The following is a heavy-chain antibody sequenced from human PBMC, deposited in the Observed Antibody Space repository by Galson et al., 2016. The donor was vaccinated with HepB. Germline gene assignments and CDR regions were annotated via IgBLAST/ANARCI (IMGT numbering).Heavy chain of an antibody. D-gene: IGHD3-9*01. CDR2: ISATGSST. V-gene: IGHV3-23*01. CDR3: ATNGPQLYFHWLNSFDY. Sequence: SLRLSCAASGFTSSTYDMSWVRQAPGKGLEWVSAISATGSSTYYADSVKGRFTISKDNSKNTLYLQMNGLRTEDTAIYYCATNGPQLYFHWLNSFDYWGQGTLVTVSS. CDR1: GFTSSTYD. J-gene: IGHJ4*02.